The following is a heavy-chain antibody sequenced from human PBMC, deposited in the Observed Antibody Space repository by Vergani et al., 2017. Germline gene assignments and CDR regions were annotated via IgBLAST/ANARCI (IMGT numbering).Heavy chain of an antibody. J-gene: IGHJ6*02. CDR3: ASVGSARMDWEYYYYGMDV. Sequence: VQLVQSGAEVKKPGASVKVSCTASGYTFTDYYIHWVRQAPGKGLEWIAWINPKSGATNYVQQFQGRVTMTRDTSISSVFMALSSLRLDDTAVYYCASVGSARMDWEYYYYGMDVWCQGTTVTVSS. CDR2: INPKSGAT. CDR1: GYTFTDYY. V-gene: IGHV1-2*02. D-gene: IGHD6-19*01.